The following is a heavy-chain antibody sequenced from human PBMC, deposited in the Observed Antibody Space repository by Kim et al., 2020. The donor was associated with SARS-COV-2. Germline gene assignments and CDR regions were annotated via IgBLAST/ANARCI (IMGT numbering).Heavy chain of an antibody. V-gene: IGHV3-30*18. CDR1: GFTFSSYG. J-gene: IGHJ4*02. CDR3: AKDSHSNYRYFDY. Sequence: GGSLRLSCAASGFTFSSYGMHWVRQAPGKGLEWVAVISYDGSNKYYADSVKGRFTISRDNSKNTLYLQMNSLRAEDTAVYYCAKDSHSNYRYFDYWGQGTLVTVSS. CDR2: ISYDGSNK. D-gene: IGHD4-4*01.